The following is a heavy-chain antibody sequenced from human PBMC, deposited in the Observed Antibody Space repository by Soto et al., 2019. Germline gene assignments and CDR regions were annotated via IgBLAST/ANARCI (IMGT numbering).Heavy chain of an antibody. CDR2: IYKSGST. V-gene: IGHV4-31*03. CDR1: GDSISSGGFY. Sequence: QVQLQESGPGLVKPSQTLSLTCTVSGDSISSGGFYWSWIRQHPGKGLEWIGFIYKSGSTYYNPSLKGRVTISVDTSKNQFSLKLSSVTAADTAVYYCAREGGLYYYDSSGSSGAFDIWGQGTMVTVSS. CDR3: AREGGLYYYDSSGSSGAFDI. J-gene: IGHJ3*02. D-gene: IGHD3-22*01.